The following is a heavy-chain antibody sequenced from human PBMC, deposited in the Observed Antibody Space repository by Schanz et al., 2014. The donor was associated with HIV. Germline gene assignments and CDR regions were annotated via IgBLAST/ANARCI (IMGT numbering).Heavy chain of an antibody. J-gene: IGHJ4*02. D-gene: IGHD2-2*01. V-gene: IGHV3-30*03. CDR3: ARSQKGTSCCSPLDF. CDR2: ISSDGSEE. Sequence: QVQVVESGGGVVQPRRSLRLSCAASGFTFSSFGMHWVRQAPGKGLEWVAVISSDGSEEYFADSVKGRFTISRDNSKNRVFLQMNSLSTEDAAVYHCARSQKGTSCCSPLDFWGQGTPVTV. CDR1: GFTFSSFG.